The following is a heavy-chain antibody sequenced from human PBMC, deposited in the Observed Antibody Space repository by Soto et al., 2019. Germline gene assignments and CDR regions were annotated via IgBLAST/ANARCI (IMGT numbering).Heavy chain of an antibody. Sequence: PVGSLRLSCTASGFTFSRHAMTWVRQAPGKGLEWVSGLSDSGGSIYYADSVKGRFTISRDNSMNTLYLQMNTLRAEDTAIYYCAKVSSSWYAGLFDLWGQGTLVTVSS. J-gene: IGHJ4*02. CDR2: LSDSGGSI. CDR3: AKVSSSWYAGLFDL. D-gene: IGHD6-13*01. CDR1: GFTFSRHA. V-gene: IGHV3-23*01.